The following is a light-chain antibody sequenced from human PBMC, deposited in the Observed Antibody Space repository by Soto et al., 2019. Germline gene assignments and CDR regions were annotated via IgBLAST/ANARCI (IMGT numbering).Light chain of an antibody. CDR1: SSDVGGYNY. CDR3: SSYTTSNTRQIV. Sequence: QSARTQPASVSGSPGQAITISCTGTSSDVGGYNYVSWNQHHPGKAPKLIIYDVTNRPSGVSNPFSGSKSGNTASLTISGLQPEDEADYYCSSYTTSNTRQIVFGTGTKVTVL. CDR2: DVT. J-gene: IGLJ1*01. V-gene: IGLV2-14*03.